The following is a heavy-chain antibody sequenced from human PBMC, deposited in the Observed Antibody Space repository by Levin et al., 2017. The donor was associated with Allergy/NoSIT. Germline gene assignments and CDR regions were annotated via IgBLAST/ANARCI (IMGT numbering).Heavy chain of an antibody. Sequence: LSLTCAASGFTFSSYAMSWVRQAPGKGLEWVSAISGSGGSTYYADSVKGRFTISRDNSKNTLYLQMNSLRAEDTAVYYCAKPNHYDFWSGYYYDYWGQGTLVTVSS. CDR2: ISGSGGST. CDR3: AKPNHYDFWSGYYYDY. D-gene: IGHD3-3*01. V-gene: IGHV3-23*01. CDR1: GFTFSSYA. J-gene: IGHJ4*02.